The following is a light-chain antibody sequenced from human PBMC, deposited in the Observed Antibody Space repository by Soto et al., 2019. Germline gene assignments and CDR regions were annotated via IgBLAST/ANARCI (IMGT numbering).Light chain of an antibody. J-gene: IGKJ1*01. CDR3: QHYKPYKT. V-gene: IGKV1-5*03. CDR1: QSTSSW. Sequence: DILMTQSPSTLSASVGETVTLTWRASQSTSSWGAWYQQRPGKPPKLVIYGASTLERGVPSRFSGSGSGTEFTLTIAGLQPDDFATYYCQHYKPYKTFGQGTRV. CDR2: GAS.